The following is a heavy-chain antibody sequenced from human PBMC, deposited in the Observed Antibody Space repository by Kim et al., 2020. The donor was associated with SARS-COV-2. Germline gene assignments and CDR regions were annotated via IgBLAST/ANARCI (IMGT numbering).Heavy chain of an antibody. CDR1: GYTFTGYY. Sequence: ASVKVSCKASGYTFTGYYMHWVRQAHGQVLEWMGWINPNSGGTNYAQKFQGRVTMTRDTSISTAYMELSRLRSDDTAVYYCARDLIQWFGELLSSYGMDVWGQGTTVTVSS. CDR2: INPNSGGT. J-gene: IGHJ6*02. V-gene: IGHV1-2*02. CDR3: ARDLIQWFGELLSSYGMDV. D-gene: IGHD3-10*01.